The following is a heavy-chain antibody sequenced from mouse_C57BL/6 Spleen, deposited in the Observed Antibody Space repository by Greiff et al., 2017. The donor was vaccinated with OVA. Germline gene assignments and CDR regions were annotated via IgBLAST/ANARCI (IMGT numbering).Heavy chain of an antibody. CDR3: AREYGSRRNYFDY. Sequence: QVQLKESGAELVKPGASVKISCKASGYAFSSYWMNWVKQRPGKGLEWIGQLYPGAGDTNYNGKFKGKATLTADKSSSTAYMQLSSLTSEDSAVYFCAREYGSRRNYFDYWGQGTTLTVSS. D-gene: IGHD1-1*01. CDR1: GYAFSSYW. J-gene: IGHJ2*01. V-gene: IGHV1-80*01. CDR2: LYPGAGDT.